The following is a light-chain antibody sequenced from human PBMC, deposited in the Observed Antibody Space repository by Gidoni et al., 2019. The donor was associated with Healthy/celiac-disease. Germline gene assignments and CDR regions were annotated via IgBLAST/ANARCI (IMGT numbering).Light chain of an antibody. Sequence: QSALTQPASVSGSPGQSITISCTGTSSDFGGYNYVSWYQQHPGKAPKLMIYDVSNRPSGVSNRFSGSKSGNTASLTISGLQAEDEADYYCSSYTSSSILVFGGGTKLTVL. CDR2: DVS. J-gene: IGLJ2*01. CDR3: SSYTSSSILV. V-gene: IGLV2-14*01. CDR1: SSDFGGYNY.